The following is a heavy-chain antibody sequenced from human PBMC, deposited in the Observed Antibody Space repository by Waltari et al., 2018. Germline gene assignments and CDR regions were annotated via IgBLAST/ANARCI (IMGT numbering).Heavy chain of an antibody. Sequence: QVQLVESGGGVVQPGRSLRLSCAASGFTFSSYGMHWVRQAPGKGLEWVAVIWYDGSNKYYADSVKGRFTISRDNSKNTLYLQMNSLRAEDTAVYYCARAKRVSSGWDSDRGAFDIWGQGTMVTVSS. V-gene: IGHV3-33*08. CDR3: ARAKRVSSGWDSDRGAFDI. CDR1: GFTFSSYG. D-gene: IGHD6-19*01. J-gene: IGHJ3*02. CDR2: IWYDGSNK.